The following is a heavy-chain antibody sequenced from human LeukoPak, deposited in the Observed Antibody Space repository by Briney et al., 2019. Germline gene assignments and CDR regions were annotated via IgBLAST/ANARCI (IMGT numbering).Heavy chain of an antibody. D-gene: IGHD5-18*01. CDR1: GGSFSGYY. Sequence: SETLSLTCAVYGGSFSGYYWSWIRQPPGKGLEWIGSIYYSGSTYYNPSLKSRVTISVDTSKNQFSLKLSSVTAADTAVCYCARGGYSYGLDYWGQGTLVTVSS. CDR3: ARGGYSYGLDY. J-gene: IGHJ4*02. V-gene: IGHV4-34*01. CDR2: IYYSGST.